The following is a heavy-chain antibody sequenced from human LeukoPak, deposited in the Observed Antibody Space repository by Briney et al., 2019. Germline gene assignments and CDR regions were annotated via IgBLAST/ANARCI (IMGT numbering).Heavy chain of an antibody. V-gene: IGHV4-34*01. CDR3: ARPERIAAAGTGTSWFDP. J-gene: IGHJ5*02. CDR1: GGSFSGYY. Sequence: SETLSLTCAVYGGSFSGYYWSWIRQPPGKGLEWIGEINHSGSTNYNPSLKSRVTISVDTSKNQFSLKLSSVTAADTAVYYCARPERIAAAGTGTSWFDPWGQGTPVTVSS. CDR2: INHSGST. D-gene: IGHD6-13*01.